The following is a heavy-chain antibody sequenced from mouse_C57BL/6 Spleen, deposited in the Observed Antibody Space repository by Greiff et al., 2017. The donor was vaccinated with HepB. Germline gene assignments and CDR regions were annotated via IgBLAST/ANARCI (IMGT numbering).Heavy chain of an antibody. Sequence: VQLQQSGPVLVKPGASVKMSCKASGYTFTDYYMNWVKQSHGKSLEWIGVINPYNGGTSYNQKFKGKATLTVDKSSSTAYMELNSLTSEDSAVYYCARPYYYGSSYCAYWGQGTLVTVSA. CDR3: ARPYYYGSSYCAY. V-gene: IGHV1-19*01. CDR2: INPYNGGT. D-gene: IGHD1-1*01. CDR1: GYTFTDYY. J-gene: IGHJ3*01.